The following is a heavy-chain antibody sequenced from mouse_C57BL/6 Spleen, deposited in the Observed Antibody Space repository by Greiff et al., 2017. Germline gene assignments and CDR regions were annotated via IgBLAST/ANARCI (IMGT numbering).Heavy chain of an antibody. D-gene: IGHD1-1*01. CDR1: GYAFSSSW. J-gene: IGHJ3*01. V-gene: IGHV1-82*01. Sequence: QVQLQQSGPELVKPGASVKISCKASGYAFSSSWMNWVKQRPGKGLEWIGRIYPGDGDTNYNGKFKGKATLTADKSSSTAYMQLSSLTSEDSAVYFCARQDYYGSSYWFAYWGQGTLVTVSA. CDR2: IYPGDGDT. CDR3: ARQDYYGSSYWFAY.